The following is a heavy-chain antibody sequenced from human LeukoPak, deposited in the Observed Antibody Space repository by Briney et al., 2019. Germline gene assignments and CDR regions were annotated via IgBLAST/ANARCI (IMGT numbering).Heavy chain of an antibody. CDR1: GFTFSSYG. CDR3: ARSYSSSWYDY. D-gene: IGHD6-13*01. J-gene: IGHJ4*02. V-gene: IGHV3-33*08. Sequence: GGSLRLSCAASGFTFSSYGMHWVRQAPGKGLEWVAVIWYDGSNKYYADSVKGRFTISRDNSKNTLYLQMNSLRAEDTAVYYCARSYSSSWYDYWGQGTLVTVSS. CDR2: IWYDGSNK.